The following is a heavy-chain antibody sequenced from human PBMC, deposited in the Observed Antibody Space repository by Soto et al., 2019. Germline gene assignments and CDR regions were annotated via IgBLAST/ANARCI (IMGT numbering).Heavy chain of an antibody. Sequence: SETLSLTCAVYGGSFSGYYWSWIRQPPGKGLEWIGEINHSGSTNYNPSLKSRVTISVDTSKSQFSLKLSSVTAADTAVYYCALYDFWSGPLTFDIWGQGTMVTVSS. CDR2: INHSGST. V-gene: IGHV4-34*01. CDR3: ALYDFWSGPLTFDI. J-gene: IGHJ3*02. D-gene: IGHD3-3*01. CDR1: GGSFSGYY.